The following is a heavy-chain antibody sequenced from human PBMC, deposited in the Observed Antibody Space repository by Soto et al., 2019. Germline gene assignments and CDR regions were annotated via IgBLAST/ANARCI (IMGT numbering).Heavy chain of an antibody. Sequence: GGSLRLSCAASGFTFDDYAMHWVRQAPGKGLEWVSGISWNSGSIGYADSVKGRFTISRDNAKNSLYLQMNSLRAEDTALYYCAKGSGMQWFGELFSAFDIWGQGTMVTVSS. CDR2: ISWNSGSI. J-gene: IGHJ3*02. V-gene: IGHV3-9*01. D-gene: IGHD3-10*01. CDR1: GFTFDDYA. CDR3: AKGSGMQWFGELFSAFDI.